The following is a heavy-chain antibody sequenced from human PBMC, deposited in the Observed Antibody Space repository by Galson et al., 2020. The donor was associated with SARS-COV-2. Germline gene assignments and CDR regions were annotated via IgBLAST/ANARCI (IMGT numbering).Heavy chain of an antibody. CDR2: TSWDGNIN. CDR1: GFAFDEFT. D-gene: IGHD1-26*01. CDR3: SKDIGIVGAGGMDV. V-gene: IGHV3-43*01. Sequence: GESLKISCVASGFAFDEFTMHWVRQAPGKGLEWVALTSWDGNINYYADSVKGRFTISRDNSKNSLYLHMHSLRTEDSAIYYCSKDIGIVGAGGMDVWGQGTTVTVS. J-gene: IGHJ6*02.